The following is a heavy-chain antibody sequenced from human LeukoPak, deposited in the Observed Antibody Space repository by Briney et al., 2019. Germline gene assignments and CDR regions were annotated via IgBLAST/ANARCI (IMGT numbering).Heavy chain of an antibody. CDR1: GFTFSSYA. V-gene: IGHV3-23*01. CDR3: AKALSTHSSSSRRPFDY. CDR2: ISGSGGST. Sequence: GGSLRLSCAASGFTFSSYAMSWVSQAPGKGLEWVSAISGSGGSTYYADSVKGRFTISRDNSKNTLYLQMNSLRAEDTAVYYCAKALSTHSSSSRRPFDYWGQGTLVTVSS. J-gene: IGHJ4*02. D-gene: IGHD6-6*01.